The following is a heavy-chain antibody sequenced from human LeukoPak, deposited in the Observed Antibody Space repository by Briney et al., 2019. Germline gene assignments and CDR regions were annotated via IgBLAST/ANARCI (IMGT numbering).Heavy chain of an antibody. V-gene: IGHV3-33*06. D-gene: IGHD6-19*01. CDR1: GFTFSSYG. Sequence: GGSLRLSCAASGFTFSSYGMHWVRQAPGKGLEWVAVIWYDGSNKYYADSVKGRFTISRDNSKNTLYLQMNSLRAEDTAVYYCAKDSNGWYKFGYWGQGTLVTVSS. J-gene: IGHJ4*02. CDR3: AKDSNGWYKFGY. CDR2: IWYDGSNK.